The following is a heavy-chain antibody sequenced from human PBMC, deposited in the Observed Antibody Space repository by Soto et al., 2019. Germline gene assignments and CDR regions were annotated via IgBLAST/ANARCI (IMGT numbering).Heavy chain of an antibody. J-gene: IGHJ4*02. D-gene: IGHD3-22*01. Sequence: GGSLRLSCAASGFTFSSYWMSWVRQAPGKGPEWVANIKQDGSEKYYVDSVKGRFTISRDNAKNSLYLQMNSLRAEDTAVYYCARDESEGTYYYDSSGVWYFDYWGQGTLVTVSS. CDR1: GFTFSSYW. CDR3: ARDESEGTYYYDSSGVWYFDY. V-gene: IGHV3-7*03. CDR2: IKQDGSEK.